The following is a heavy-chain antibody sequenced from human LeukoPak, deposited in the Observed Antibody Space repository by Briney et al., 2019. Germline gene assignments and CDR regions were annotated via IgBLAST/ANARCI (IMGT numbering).Heavy chain of an antibody. CDR3: AKDFVDEVVVTRGTPYYYYYMDV. J-gene: IGHJ6*03. CDR1: GFMFNDYA. CDR2: ISASGGTT. V-gene: IGHV3-23*01. D-gene: IGHD3-22*01. Sequence: GGALRLSCAASGFMFNDYAMNWLRQAPGRGLEWLAAISASGGTTYYTDSVNGRFTISRDNSKNTLYLQMNSLRAEDTAVYYCAKDFVDEVVVTRGTPYYYYYMDVWGKGTTVTISS.